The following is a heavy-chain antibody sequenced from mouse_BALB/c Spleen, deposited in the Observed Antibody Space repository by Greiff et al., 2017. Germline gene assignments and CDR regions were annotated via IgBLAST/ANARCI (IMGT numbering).Heavy chain of an antibody. D-gene: IGHD2-3*01. Sequence: DVMLVESGGGLVQPGGSLRLSCATSGFTFSDFYMEWVRQPPGKRLEWIAASRNKANDYTTEYSASVKGRFIVSRDTSQSILYLQMNALRAEDTAIYYCARDDGYYEYFDVWGAGTTVTVSS. CDR3: ARDDGYYEYFDV. CDR1: GFTFSDFY. CDR2: SRNKANDYTT. V-gene: IGHV7-1*02. J-gene: IGHJ1*01.